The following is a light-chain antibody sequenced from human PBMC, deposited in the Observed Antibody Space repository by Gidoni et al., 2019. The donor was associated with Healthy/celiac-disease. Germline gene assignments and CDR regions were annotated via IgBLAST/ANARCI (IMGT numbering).Light chain of an antibody. Sequence: QSALPQPASVSGSPGQSITISCTGTSSDVGGYNYVPWYQQHPGKAPKLLIYEVSNRPSGVSNRFSGSKSGNTASLTISGLQAEDEADYYCSSYTSSSTPVVFGGGTKLTVL. V-gene: IGLV2-14*01. CDR1: SSDVGGYNY. CDR2: EVS. J-gene: IGLJ2*01. CDR3: SSYTSSSTPVV.